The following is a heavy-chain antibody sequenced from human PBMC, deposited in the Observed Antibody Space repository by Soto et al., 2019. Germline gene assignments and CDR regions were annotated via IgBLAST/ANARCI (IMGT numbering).Heavy chain of an antibody. CDR2: IDPSDSYT. D-gene: IGHD3-3*01. J-gene: IGHJ6*02. Sequence: GESLKISCKGSGYSFTSYWISWVRQMPGKGLEWMGRIDPSDSYTNYSPSFQGHVTISADKSISTAYLQWSSLKASDTAMYYCARHPLRSLGYCYGMDVWGQGTTVTVSS. CDR1: GYSFTSYW. V-gene: IGHV5-10-1*01. CDR3: ARHPLRSLGYCYGMDV.